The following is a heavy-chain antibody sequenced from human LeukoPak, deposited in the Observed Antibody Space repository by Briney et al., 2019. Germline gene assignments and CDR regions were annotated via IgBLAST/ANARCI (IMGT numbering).Heavy chain of an antibody. CDR1: GFTVSSNY. J-gene: IGHJ4*02. D-gene: IGHD6-13*01. Sequence: GGSLRLSCAAPGFTVSSNYMSWVRQAPGKGLEWVSLIYSGGSTYYADSVKGRFTISRDNSKNTLYLQMNSLRAEDTAVYYCARGAATAASWYAVDYWGQGTLVTVSS. CDR2: IYSGGST. V-gene: IGHV3-53*01. CDR3: ARGAATAASWYAVDY.